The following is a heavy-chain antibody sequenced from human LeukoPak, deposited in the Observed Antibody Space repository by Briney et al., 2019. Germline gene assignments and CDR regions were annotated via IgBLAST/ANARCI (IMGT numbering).Heavy chain of an antibody. CDR2: ISYDGSNK. J-gene: IGHJ6*02. Sequence: GGSLRLSCAASGFTFSSYAMHWVRQAPGKGLEWVAVISYDGSNKYYADSVKGRFTISRDNSKNTLYLQMNSPRAEDTAVYYCAKAIQGRTWYYYYGMDVWGQGTTVTVSS. D-gene: IGHD3-16*01. CDR3: AKAIQGRTWYYYYGMDV. V-gene: IGHV3-30-3*01. CDR1: GFTFSSYA.